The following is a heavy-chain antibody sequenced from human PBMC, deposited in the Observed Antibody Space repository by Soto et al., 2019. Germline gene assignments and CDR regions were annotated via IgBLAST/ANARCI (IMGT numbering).Heavy chain of an antibody. J-gene: IGHJ6*02. D-gene: IGHD1-26*01. V-gene: IGHV1-2*04. CDR1: GYTFTGYY. Sequence: QVQLVQSGAEVKKPGASVKVSCKASGYTFTGYYMHWVRQAPGQGLEWMGWINPNSGGTNYAQKFQGWVTMTRDTSISTAYMELSRLRSDDMAVYYCARGEGIVGATKAGMDVWAKGPRSPSP. CDR3: ARGEGIVGATKAGMDV. CDR2: INPNSGGT.